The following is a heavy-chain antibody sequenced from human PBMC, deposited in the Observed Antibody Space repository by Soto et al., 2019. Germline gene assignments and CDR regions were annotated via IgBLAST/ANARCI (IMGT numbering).Heavy chain of an antibody. V-gene: IGHV3-30*18. D-gene: IGHD3-10*01. CDR1: GFTFSSYG. J-gene: IGHJ6*02. CDR2: ISYDGSNK. CDR3: AKGLLWFGEGDGMDV. Sequence: QVQLVESGGGVVQPGRSLRLSCAASGFTFSSYGMHWVRQAPGKGLEWVAVISYDGSNKYYADSVKGRFTISRDNSKNTLYLQMNSLRAEDTAVYYCAKGLLWFGEGDGMDVRGQGTTVTVSS.